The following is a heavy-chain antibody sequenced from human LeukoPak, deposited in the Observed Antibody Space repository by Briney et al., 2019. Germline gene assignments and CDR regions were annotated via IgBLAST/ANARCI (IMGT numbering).Heavy chain of an antibody. V-gene: IGHV4-34*01. D-gene: IGHD3-10*01. CDR1: GGSFSGYY. J-gene: IGHJ4*02. CDR2: INHSGST. CDR3: AKSSGSYYNVDFDY. Sequence: ETLSLTCAVYGGSFSGYYWSWIRQSPGKGLEWIGEINHSGSTNYNPSLKSRVTISVDTSKNQFSLKLSSVTAADTAVYYCAKSSGSYYNVDFDYWGQGTLVTVSS.